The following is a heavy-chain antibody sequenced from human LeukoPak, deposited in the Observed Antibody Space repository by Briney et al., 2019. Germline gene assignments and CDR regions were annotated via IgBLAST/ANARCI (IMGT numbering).Heavy chain of an antibody. CDR1: GYTFTGYY. V-gene: IGHV1-2*02. D-gene: IGHD3-22*01. CDR3: ARGSDSSGYYYPDY. J-gene: IGHJ4*02. CDR2: INPNSGGT. Sequence: ASVKVTCKASGYTFTGYYMHWVRQAPGQGLEWMGWINPNSGGTNYAQKFQGRVTMTRDTSTSTVYMELSSLRSEDTAVYYCARGSDSSGYYYPDYWGQGTLVTVSS.